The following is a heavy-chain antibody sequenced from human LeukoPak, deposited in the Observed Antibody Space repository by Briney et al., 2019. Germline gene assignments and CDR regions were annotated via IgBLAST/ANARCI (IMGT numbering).Heavy chain of an antibody. CDR2: IYHSGST. D-gene: IGHD1-26*01. Sequence: PSETLSLTCTVSGASVSGSPYYWGWIRQPPGKGLEWIGSIYHSGSTYYNPSLKSRVTISVDTSKNQFSLKLSSVTAADTAVYYCATHSGSYVGGAFDIWGQGTMVTVSS. CDR1: GASVSGSPYY. V-gene: IGHV4-39*07. J-gene: IGHJ3*02. CDR3: ATHSGSYVGGAFDI.